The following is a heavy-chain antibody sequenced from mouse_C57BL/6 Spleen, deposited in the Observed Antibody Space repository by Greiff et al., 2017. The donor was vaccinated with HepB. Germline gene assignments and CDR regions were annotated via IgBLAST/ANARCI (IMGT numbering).Heavy chain of an antibody. J-gene: IGHJ2*01. V-gene: IGHV1-82*01. D-gene: IGHD1-3*01. CDR3: ASSASSYCDY. CDR2: IYPGDGDT. CDR1: GYAFSSSW. Sequence: QVQLQQSGPELVKPGASVKISCKASGYAFSSSWMNWVKQRPGKGLEWIGRIYPGDGDTNYNGKFKGKATLTADKSSSTAYMQLSSLTSEDSAVYFCASSASSYCDYWGKGTTLTVSS.